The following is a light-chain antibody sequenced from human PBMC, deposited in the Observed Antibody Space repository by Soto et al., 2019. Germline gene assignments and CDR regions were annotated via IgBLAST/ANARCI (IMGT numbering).Light chain of an antibody. CDR2: GAS. Sequence: EIVLTQSPGTLSLSPGERATLSCRASQSLSSSYLAWYQHKPGQAPRLLIYGASNRATGIPARFSGSGSGTDFTLTISSLEPEDFAVYYCQQRSNWPLTFGGGTKVDIK. J-gene: IGKJ4*01. CDR1: QSLSSSY. V-gene: IGKV3D-20*02. CDR3: QQRSNWPLT.